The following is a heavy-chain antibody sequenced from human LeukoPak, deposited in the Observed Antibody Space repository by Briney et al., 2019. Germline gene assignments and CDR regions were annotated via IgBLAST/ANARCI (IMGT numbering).Heavy chain of an antibody. V-gene: IGHV6-1*01. CDR3: ARSPEAYDSCGCDY. CDR2: TYYRSKWYY. J-gene: IGHJ4*02. CDR1: GDSVSSNGAT. Sequence: SQTLSLTCAISGDSVSSNGATWIWIRQSPSRGLEWLGRTYYRSKWYYDYAVSVKSRITINPDTSKNQFSLHLNSVTPEDTAVYYCARSPEAYDSCGCDYWGQGTLVTVSS. D-gene: IGHD3-22*01.